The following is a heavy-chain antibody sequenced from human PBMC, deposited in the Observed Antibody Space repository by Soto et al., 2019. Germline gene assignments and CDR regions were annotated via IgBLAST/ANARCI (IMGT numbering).Heavy chain of an antibody. CDR2: IYYSGST. J-gene: IGHJ3*02. D-gene: IGHD6-13*01. Sequence: TLSLTCTVSGGSISSGGYYWSRIRQHPGKGLEWIGYIYYSGSTYYNPSLKSRVTISVDTSKNQFSLKLSSVTAADTAVYYCARSEQQLFHDAFDIWGQGTMVTVSS. V-gene: IGHV4-31*03. CDR1: GGSISSGGYY. CDR3: ARSEQQLFHDAFDI.